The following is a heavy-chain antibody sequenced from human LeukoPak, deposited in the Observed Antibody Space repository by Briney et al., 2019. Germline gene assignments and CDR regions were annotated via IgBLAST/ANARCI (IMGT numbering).Heavy chain of an antibody. CDR3: ARRSGSYTYNWFDP. Sequence: SETLSLTCTVSGGSISSSSYYWGWIRQPPGKGLEWIGEINHSGSTNYNPSLKSRVTISVDTSKNQFSLKLSSVTAADTAAYYCARRSGSYTYNWFDPWGQGTLVTVSS. V-gene: IGHV4-39*07. D-gene: IGHD1-26*01. CDR2: INHSGST. CDR1: GGSISSSSYY. J-gene: IGHJ5*02.